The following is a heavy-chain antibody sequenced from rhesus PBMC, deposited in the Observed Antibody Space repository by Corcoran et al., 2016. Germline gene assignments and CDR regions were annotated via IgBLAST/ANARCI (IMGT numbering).Heavy chain of an antibody. V-gene: IGHV4-76*01. CDR3: ARGPDSSWSGYFEF. CDR1: GGSISSGYD. Sequence: QVQLQESGPGVVKPSETLSLTCAVSGGSISSGYDWSWIRQPPGKGLEWIGYIYVSSGSTNYHPALKNRGTISKDASKNQFSLKLSSVTAADTAVYYCARGPDSSWSGYFEFWGQGALVTVSS. CDR2: IYVSSGST. J-gene: IGHJ1*01. D-gene: IGHD6-13*01.